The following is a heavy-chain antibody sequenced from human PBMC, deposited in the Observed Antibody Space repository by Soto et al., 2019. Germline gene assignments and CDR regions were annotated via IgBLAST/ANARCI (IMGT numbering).Heavy chain of an antibody. V-gene: IGHV4-30-4*01. CDR2: IYYSGST. J-gene: IGHJ4*02. CDR3: ARGAPTYYYDSSGYPYFDY. D-gene: IGHD3-22*01. CDR1: GGSISSGDYY. Sequence: QVQLQESGPGLVKPSQTLSLTCTVSGGSISSGDYYWSWIRQPPGKGLEWIGYIYYSGSTYYNPSLKSRVTISVDTSKNQFSLKLSSVTAADTAVYYCARGAPTYYYDSSGYPYFDYWGQGTLVTVSS.